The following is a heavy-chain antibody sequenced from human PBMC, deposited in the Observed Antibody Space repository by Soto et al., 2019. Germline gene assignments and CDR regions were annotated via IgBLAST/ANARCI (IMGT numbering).Heavy chain of an antibody. V-gene: IGHV3-30*18. CDR3: AKDGPTVDTTCS. CDR1: CFTFSSYG. CDR2: ISYDGSNK. Sequence: XECLRLSCAASCFTFSSYGMHWVRQAPGKGLEWVAVISYDGSNKYYADSVKGRFTISRDNSKNTLYLQMNSLRAEDTAVYYCAKDGPTVDTTCSWGQETRVIVAS. J-gene: IGHJ4*02. D-gene: IGHD4-17*01.